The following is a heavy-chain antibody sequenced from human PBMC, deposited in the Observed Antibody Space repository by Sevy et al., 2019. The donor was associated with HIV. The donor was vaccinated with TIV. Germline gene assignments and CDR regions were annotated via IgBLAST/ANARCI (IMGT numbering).Heavy chain of an antibody. V-gene: IGHV3-33*01. CDR3: ARVGRKWELLDYFDY. J-gene: IGHJ4*02. CDR1: GLTPSTYG. D-gene: IGHD1-26*01. Sequence: GGSLRLSCAASGLTPSTYGIHWVRQAPGKGLEWVAVIWYDGSNKYYADSVKGRFTISRDNSKNTLYLQMNSLRAEDTAVYYCARVGRKWELLDYFDYWGQGTLVTVSS. CDR2: IWYDGSNK.